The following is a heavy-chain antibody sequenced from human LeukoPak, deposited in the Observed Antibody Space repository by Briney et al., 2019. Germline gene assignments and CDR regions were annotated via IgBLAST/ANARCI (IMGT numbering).Heavy chain of an antibody. V-gene: IGHV4-39*01. Sequence: SETLSLTCTVSGGSISSSSYYWGWIRQPPGKGLEWIGNIYSSGSTYYNPSLKSRVAISVDTSKNQFSLKLSSVTAADTAEYYCARRGGSGRSFDYWGQGTLVTVSS. D-gene: IGHD3-10*01. CDR3: ARRGGSGRSFDY. CDR2: IYSSGST. J-gene: IGHJ4*02. CDR1: GGSISSSSYY.